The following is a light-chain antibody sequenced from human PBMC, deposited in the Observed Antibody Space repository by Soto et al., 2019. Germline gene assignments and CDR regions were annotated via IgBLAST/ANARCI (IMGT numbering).Light chain of an antibody. Sequence: QAVVTQSPSASASLGASVKLTCTLSSGHSSYAIAWHQKQPGKGPRYLMDLNNDGSHTKGDGIPDRFSGSSSGADRYLIISSLQSDDEADYYCQTWGTGFQFFGGGTKVTVL. CDR2: LNNDGSH. J-gene: IGLJ2*01. V-gene: IGLV4-69*01. CDR3: QTWGTGFQF. CDR1: SGHSSYA.